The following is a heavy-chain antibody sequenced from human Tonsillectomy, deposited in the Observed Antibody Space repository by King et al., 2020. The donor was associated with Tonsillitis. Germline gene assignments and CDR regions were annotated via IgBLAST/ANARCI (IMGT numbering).Heavy chain of an antibody. CDR1: GYTFIRYG. J-gene: IGHJ5*02. D-gene: IGHD2-15*01. Sequence: QLVQSGAEVKKPGASVKVSCKASGYTFIRYGISWVRQAPGQGLEWMGWISAYNGNTNYAQKLQGRVTMTTDTSTSTAYVELRSLRSDDTAVYYCARDPTPLARSIGMRWFDPWGQGTLVTVSS. CDR3: ARDPTPLARSIGMRWFDP. V-gene: IGHV1-18*01. CDR2: ISAYNGNT.